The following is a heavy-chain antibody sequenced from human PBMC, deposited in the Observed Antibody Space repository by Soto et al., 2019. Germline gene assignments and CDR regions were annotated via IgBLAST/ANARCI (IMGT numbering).Heavy chain of an antibody. J-gene: IGHJ5*02. V-gene: IGHV1-69*06. Sequence: GASVKVSCKASGGTFSSYATSWVRQAPGQGLEWMGGIIPVFGTANYAQKFQGRVTITADKSTSTAYMELSSLRSEDTAVYYCACGHGYNWFDPWGQGTLVTVSS. D-gene: IGHD1-26*01. CDR2: IIPVFGTA. CDR3: ACGHGYNWFDP. CDR1: GGTFSSYA.